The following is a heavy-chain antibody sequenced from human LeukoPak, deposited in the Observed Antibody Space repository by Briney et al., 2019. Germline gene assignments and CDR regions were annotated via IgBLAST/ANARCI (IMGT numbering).Heavy chain of an antibody. D-gene: IGHD5-18*01. J-gene: IGHJ6*03. CDR2: INTNTGNP. V-gene: IGHV7-4-1*02. Sequence: ASVKVSRKASGYTFTSYAMNWVRQAPGQGLEWMGWINTNTGNPTYAQGFTGRFVFSLGTSVSTAYLQISSLKAEDTAVYYCAMGYSYGPSDMDVWGKGTTVTVSS. CDR3: AMGYSYGPSDMDV. CDR1: GYTFTSYA.